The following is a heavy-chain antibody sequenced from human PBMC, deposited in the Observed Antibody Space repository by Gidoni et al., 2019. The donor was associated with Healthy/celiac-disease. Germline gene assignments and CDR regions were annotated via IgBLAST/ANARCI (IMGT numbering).Heavy chain of an antibody. J-gene: IGHJ4*02. CDR1: GGSFSGYY. Sequence: QVQLPQWGAGLWKPSETLSLTCAAHGGSFSGYYWGWTRQPPGKGLEWIGETNHSGSTNYNPSLKSRVTISVDTSKNQFSLKLSSVTAADTAVYYCARGRVAGTLPNCFDYWGQGTLVTVSS. V-gene: IGHV4-34*01. CDR3: ARGRVAGTLPNCFDY. D-gene: IGHD6-19*01. CDR2: TNHSGST.